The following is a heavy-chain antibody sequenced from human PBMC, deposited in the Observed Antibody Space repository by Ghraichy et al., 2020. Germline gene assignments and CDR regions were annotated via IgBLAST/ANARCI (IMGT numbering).Heavy chain of an antibody. D-gene: IGHD6-13*01. J-gene: IGHJ4*02. CDR1: GYTFTSYG. CDR3: ARVQQLVQVFDY. V-gene: IGHV1-18*04. Sequence: ASVKVSCKASGYTFTSYGISWVRQAPGQGLEWMGCISPYNGNTNYAQKLQGRVTMTTDTSTSTAYMELRSLRSDDTAVYYCARVQQLVQVFDYWGQGTLVTVSS. CDR2: ISPYNGNT.